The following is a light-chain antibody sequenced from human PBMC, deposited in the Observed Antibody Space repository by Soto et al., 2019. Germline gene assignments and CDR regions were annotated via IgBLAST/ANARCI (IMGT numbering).Light chain of an antibody. Sequence: QSALTQPRSVSGSPGQSVTISCTGTSSDVGGYNYVSWYQQHPGKAPKLMIYDVSKWPSGVPDRFSGSKSGNTASLTISGLQAEDEADYYCCSYEGHSLWVFGGGTKLTVL. CDR2: DVS. V-gene: IGLV2-11*01. J-gene: IGLJ3*02. CDR3: CSYEGHSLWV. CDR1: SSDVGGYNY.